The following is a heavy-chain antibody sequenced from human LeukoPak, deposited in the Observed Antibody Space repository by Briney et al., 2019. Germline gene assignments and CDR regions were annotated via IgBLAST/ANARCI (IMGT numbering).Heavy chain of an antibody. V-gene: IGHV3-21*01. Sequence: PGGSLRLSCAASGFTFSSYSMNWARQAPGKGLEWVSSISSSSSYIYYADSVKGRFTISRDNAKNSLYLQMNSLRAEDTAVYYCARDCVHYDSSGYWDYWGQGTLVTVSS. CDR2: ISSSSSYI. CDR3: ARDCVHYDSSGYWDY. D-gene: IGHD3-22*01. CDR1: GFTFSSYS. J-gene: IGHJ4*02.